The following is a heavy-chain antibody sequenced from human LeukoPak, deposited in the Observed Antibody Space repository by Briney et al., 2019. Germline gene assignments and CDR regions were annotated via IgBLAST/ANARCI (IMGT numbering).Heavy chain of an antibody. J-gene: IGHJ4*02. CDR1: GFTVITND. Sequence: GGSLRLSCAASGFTVITNDMTWVRQAPGKGLKWVSVLYSDGNTKYADSVQGRFTISRDNSKNTLYLEMNSLSPDDTAVYYCARGVEPLAANTLAYWGQGTLVTVSS. CDR2: LYSDGNT. D-gene: IGHD1-14*01. V-gene: IGHV3-53*01. CDR3: ARGVEPLAANTLAY.